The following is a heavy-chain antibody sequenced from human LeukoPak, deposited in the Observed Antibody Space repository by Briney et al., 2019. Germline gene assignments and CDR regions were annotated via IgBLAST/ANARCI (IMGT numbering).Heavy chain of an antibody. CDR2: IRYDGSNK. D-gene: IGHD5-12*01. J-gene: IGHJ4*02. Sequence: GGSLRLSCAASGFTFSSYGMHWVRQAPGKGLEWVAFIRYDGSNKYYADSVKGRFTISRDDSKNTLYLQMRNLRAEDTAVYYCAKDGAWLRFDDWGQGVLVTVSS. CDR1: GFTFSSYG. V-gene: IGHV3-30*02. CDR3: AKDGAWLRFDD.